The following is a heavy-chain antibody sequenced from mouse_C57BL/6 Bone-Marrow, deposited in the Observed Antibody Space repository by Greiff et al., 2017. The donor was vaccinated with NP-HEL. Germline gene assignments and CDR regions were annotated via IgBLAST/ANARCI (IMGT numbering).Heavy chain of an antibody. CDR1: GYTFTSYW. CDR2: IHPSDSDT. CDR3: APYYGSSRPWFAY. J-gene: IGHJ3*01. Sequence: QVQLQQPGAELVKPGASVKVSCKASGYTFTSYWMHWVKQRPGQGLEWIGRIHPSDSDTNYNQKFKGKATLTVDKSSSTDYMQLSSLTSEDSAVYYCAPYYGSSRPWFAYWGQGTLVTVSA. V-gene: IGHV1-74*01. D-gene: IGHD1-1*01.